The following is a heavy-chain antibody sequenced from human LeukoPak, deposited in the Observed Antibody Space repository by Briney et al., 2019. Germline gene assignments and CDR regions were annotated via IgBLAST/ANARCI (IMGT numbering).Heavy chain of an antibody. CDR3: AKGAGYSSGWLYYFDY. V-gene: IGHV3-23*01. CDR2: ISGSGGST. J-gene: IGHJ4*02. CDR1: GFTFSSYA. Sequence: PGGSLRLSCAASGFTFSSYAMSWVRQAPGKGLEWVSAISGSGGSTYYADSVEGRFTISRDNSKNTLYLQMNSLRAEDTAVYYCAKGAGYSSGWLYYFDYWGQGTLVTVSS. D-gene: IGHD6-19*01.